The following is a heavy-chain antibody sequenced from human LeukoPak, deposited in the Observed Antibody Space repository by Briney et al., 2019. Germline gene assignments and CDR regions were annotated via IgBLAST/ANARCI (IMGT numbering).Heavy chain of an antibody. Sequence: GGSLTLSCAASGFTFSNYWMTWVRQVPGKGLEWVAHIKEDGSERYHVDSVKGRFTISRDNAKNSLYLQMNSLRAEDTAVYYCASIWFGELARDYWGQGTLVTVSS. CDR3: ASIWFGELARDY. D-gene: IGHD3-10*01. V-gene: IGHV3-7*01. J-gene: IGHJ4*02. CDR2: IKEDGSER. CDR1: GFTFSNYW.